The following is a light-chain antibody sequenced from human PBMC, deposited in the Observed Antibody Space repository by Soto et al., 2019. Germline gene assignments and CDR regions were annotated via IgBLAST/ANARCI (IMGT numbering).Light chain of an antibody. CDR1: SSDVGSYDL. CDR3: CSYADSSTFDVV. Sequence: QSALTQPASVSGSPGQSITISCTGTSSDVGSYDLVSWYRQHPGKAPKLMIHEVNKRPSGVSNRFSGSKSGNTASLTISGLQAEGEADYYCCSYADSSTFDVVFGGGTKLTVL. CDR2: EVN. V-gene: IGLV2-23*02. J-gene: IGLJ2*01.